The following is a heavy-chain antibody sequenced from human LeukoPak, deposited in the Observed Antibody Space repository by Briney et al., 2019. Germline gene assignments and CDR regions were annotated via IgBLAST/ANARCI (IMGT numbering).Heavy chain of an antibody. CDR2: ISGGSDST. V-gene: IGHV3-23*01. J-gene: IGHJ3*01. CDR3: VKAKYQLIVDTFDV. Sequence: AGGSLRLSCAASGFTFSTYEMNWVRQAPGKGLEWVSVISGGSDSTYYADSVKGRFIISRDNSKNTLFLQMNSLSVEDTAVYFCVKAKYQLIVDTFDVWGQGKMVIVSS. D-gene: IGHD2-2*01. CDR1: GFTFSTYE.